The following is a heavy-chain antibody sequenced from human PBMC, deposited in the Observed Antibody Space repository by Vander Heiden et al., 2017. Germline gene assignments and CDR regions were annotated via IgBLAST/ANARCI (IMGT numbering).Heavy chain of an antibody. CDR3: ARDRDDSSGYYYGY. CDR2: ISAYKGNT. D-gene: IGHD3-22*01. Sequence: VKKPGASVKVPCKASGYTFTSYGISWVRQAPGQGLEWMGWISAYKGNTNYAQKLQGRVTMTTDTATSTAYMGLRSLRSDDTAVYYCARDRDDSSGYYYGYWGQGTLVTVSS. J-gene: IGHJ4*02. V-gene: IGHV1-18*01. CDR1: GYTFTSYG.